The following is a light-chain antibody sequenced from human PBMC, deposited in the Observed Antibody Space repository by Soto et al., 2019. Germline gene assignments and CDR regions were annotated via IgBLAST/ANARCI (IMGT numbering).Light chain of an antibody. CDR3: QKYNSYS. J-gene: IGKJ1*01. CDR1: QSISNY. Sequence: DIQMTQSPASLSSYFLDIVTITCRASQSISNYLNWYQQKPGTAPKLLIYHASTLESGVPSRFSGSGSGTEFTLTISSLKPDDFATYYCQKYNSYSFGQGTKVDIK. CDR2: HAS. V-gene: IGKV1-5*01.